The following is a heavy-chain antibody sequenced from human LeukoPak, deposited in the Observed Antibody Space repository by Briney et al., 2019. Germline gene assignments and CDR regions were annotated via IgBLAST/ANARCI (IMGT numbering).Heavy chain of an antibody. V-gene: IGHV3-33*01. Sequence: GRSLRLSCAASGFTFSSYGMRWVRQAPGKGLEWVAVIWYDGSNKYYADSVKGRFTISRDNSKNTLYLQMNSLRAEDTAVYYCARDGGPVELFEYWGQGTLVTASS. D-gene: IGHD3-10*01. CDR3: ARDGGPVELFEY. CDR1: GFTFSSYG. CDR2: IWYDGSNK. J-gene: IGHJ4*02.